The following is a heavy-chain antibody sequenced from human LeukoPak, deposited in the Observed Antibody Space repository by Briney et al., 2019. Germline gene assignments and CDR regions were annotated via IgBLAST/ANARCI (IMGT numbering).Heavy chain of an antibody. CDR3: AQAEEAFDP. J-gene: IGHJ5*02. CDR2: IRYDGGNK. CDR1: GFTFSSYG. V-gene: IGHV3-30*02. Sequence: GGSLRLSCAASGFTFSSYGMHWVRQAPGKGLEWVAFIRYDGGNKYYADSVKGRFTISRDNSKNTLYLQMNSLRAEDTAVYYCAQAEEAFDPWGQGTLVTVSS.